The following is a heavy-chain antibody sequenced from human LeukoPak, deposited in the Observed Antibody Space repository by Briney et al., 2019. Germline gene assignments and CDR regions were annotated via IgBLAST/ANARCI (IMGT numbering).Heavy chain of an antibody. J-gene: IGHJ3*02. V-gene: IGHV3-23*01. CDR2: ISGGGGST. Sequence: GGSLRLSCAASGFTFSSYAMSRVRQAPGKGLEWVSAISGGGGSTDYADSVKGRFTISRDNSKNTLYLQMHSLRAGDTAVYYCAKDSGYDDGAFDIWGQGTMVTVSS. D-gene: IGHD5-12*01. CDR1: GFTFSSYA. CDR3: AKDSGYDDGAFDI.